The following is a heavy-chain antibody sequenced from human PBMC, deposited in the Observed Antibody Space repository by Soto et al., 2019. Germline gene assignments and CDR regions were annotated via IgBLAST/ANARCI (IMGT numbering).Heavy chain of an antibody. Sequence: QVQLQESGPGLVKPSQTLSLTCTVSGGSISRGGYYWSWIRQHPGKGLEWIGYIFYSGSTNYNPSLKSRVTISLDTSKNQLSLKLSSVTAADTAVYYCARVDSSSYHDYWGQGTLVTLSS. CDR1: GGSISRGGYY. J-gene: IGHJ4*02. CDR3: ARVDSSSYHDY. CDR2: IFYSGST. V-gene: IGHV4-31*03. D-gene: IGHD6-13*01.